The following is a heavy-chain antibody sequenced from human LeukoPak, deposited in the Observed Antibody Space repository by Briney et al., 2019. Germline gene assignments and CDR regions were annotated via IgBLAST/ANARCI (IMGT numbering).Heavy chain of an antibody. Sequence: PSQTLSLTCTVSGDSISSGSYYWSWMRQPAGKGLEWIGRIYTSGSTNYNSSLKSRVTISVDTSKNQFSLKLSSVTAADRAVYYCARDSGGWELLDYWGQGTLVTVSS. CDR3: ARDSGGWELLDY. CDR1: GDSISSGSYY. CDR2: IYTSGST. D-gene: IGHD1-26*01. V-gene: IGHV4-61*02. J-gene: IGHJ4*02.